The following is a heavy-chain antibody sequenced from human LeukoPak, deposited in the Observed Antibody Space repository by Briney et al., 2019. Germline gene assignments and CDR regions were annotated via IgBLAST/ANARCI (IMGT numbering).Heavy chain of an antibody. D-gene: IGHD2-2*02. CDR1: GYTFTGYY. J-gene: IGHJ6*03. CDR3: ARPTLDCCYTGTTDYYYMDV. Sequence: GASVKVSCKASGYTFTGYYMHWVRQAPGQGLEWMGWISPNSGGTNYAQKFQGRVTMTRDTSISTAYMELSRLRSDDTAVYYCARPTLDCCYTGTTDYYYMDVWGKGTTVTVSS. V-gene: IGHV1-2*02. CDR2: ISPNSGGT.